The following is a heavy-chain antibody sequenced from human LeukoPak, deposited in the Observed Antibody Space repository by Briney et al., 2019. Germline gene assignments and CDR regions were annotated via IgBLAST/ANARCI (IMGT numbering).Heavy chain of an antibody. J-gene: IGHJ4*02. Sequence: GGSLRLSCAASGFTFDDYATHWVRQAPGKGLEWVSGISWNSGSIGYADSVKGRFTISRDNSKNTLFLQMNSLRAEDTAVYYCARAKGDYWGPGTLVTVSS. V-gene: IGHV3-9*01. CDR1: GFTFDDYA. CDR3: ARAKGDY. CDR2: ISWNSGSI.